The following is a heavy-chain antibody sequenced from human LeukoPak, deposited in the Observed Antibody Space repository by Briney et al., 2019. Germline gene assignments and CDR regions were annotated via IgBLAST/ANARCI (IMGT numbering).Heavy chain of an antibody. D-gene: IGHD3-22*01. CDR1: GYSTSRGYY. CDR3: ARRPYHYDIIGPI. J-gene: IGHJ3*02. CDR2: IYHSGST. V-gene: IGHV4-38-2*02. Sequence: TLSLTCTVSGYSTSRGYYWGWIRPPPGEGLEGIGSIYHSGSTTYNPSLTSRVTTRANPSKNHSSLKVNSLTAADTAVYYCARRPYHYDIIGPIWGQGTMVTVSS.